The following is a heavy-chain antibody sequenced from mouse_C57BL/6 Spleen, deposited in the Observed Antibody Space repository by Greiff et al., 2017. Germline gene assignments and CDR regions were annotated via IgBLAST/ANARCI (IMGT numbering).Heavy chain of an antibody. CDR3: ARGDGNYVGFAY. Sequence: VQLQQPGAELVKPGASVKLSCKASGYTFTSYWMHWVKQRPGQGLEWIGMIHPNSGSTNYNEKFKSKATLTVDKSSSTAYMQLSSLTSEDSAVYYCARGDGNYVGFAYWGQGTLVTVSA. CDR1: GYTFTSYW. V-gene: IGHV1-64*01. D-gene: IGHD2-1*01. CDR2: IHPNSGST. J-gene: IGHJ3*01.